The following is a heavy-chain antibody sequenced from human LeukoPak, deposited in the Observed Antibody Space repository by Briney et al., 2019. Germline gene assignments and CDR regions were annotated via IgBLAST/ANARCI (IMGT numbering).Heavy chain of an antibody. CDR2: INPSGGST. J-gene: IGHJ1*01. D-gene: IGHD3-9*01. Sequence: GASVKVSCKASGYTFTSYYMHWVRQAPGQGLEWMGIINPSGGSTSYAQKFQGRVTMTRDTSTSTAYMELSSLRSEDTAVYYCARVLRYFDSAEYFQHWGQGTLVTASS. CDR1: GYTFTSYY. CDR3: ARVLRYFDSAEYFQH. V-gene: IGHV1-46*01.